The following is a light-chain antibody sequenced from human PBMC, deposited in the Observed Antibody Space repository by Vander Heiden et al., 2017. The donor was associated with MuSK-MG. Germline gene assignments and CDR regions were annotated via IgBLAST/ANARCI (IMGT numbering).Light chain of an antibody. V-gene: IGKV3D-15*01. CDR3: QQYDSWPT. CDR2: GAT. CDR1: QSIANH. Sequence: EIVLTQSPATLSVSAGERVTVSCRASQSIANHLAWYQLKPGQAPRLLIYGATTRATGIPGRCSGSGSGTDFTLTINSPQSEDFAVYYCQQYDSWPTFGQGTRLEIK. J-gene: IGKJ5*01.